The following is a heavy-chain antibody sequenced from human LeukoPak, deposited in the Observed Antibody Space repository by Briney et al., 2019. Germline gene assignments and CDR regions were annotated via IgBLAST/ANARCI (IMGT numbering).Heavy chain of an antibody. Sequence: GGSLRLSCAASGFTFSSYGMHWVRQAPGKGLEWVALISDDGGKKYYADSVKGRFTISRGNSKNTLYLQMNSLRAEDTALYYCAKDLDHDYDDYGLDYWGQGTLVTVSS. J-gene: IGHJ4*02. CDR1: GFTFSSYG. V-gene: IGHV3-30*18. CDR3: AKDLDHDYDDYGLDY. CDR2: ISDDGGKK. D-gene: IGHD4-17*01.